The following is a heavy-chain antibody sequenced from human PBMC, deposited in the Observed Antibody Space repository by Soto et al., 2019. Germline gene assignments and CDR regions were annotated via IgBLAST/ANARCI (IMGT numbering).Heavy chain of an antibody. Sequence: PSETLSLTCTVSGGSISSSSYYWGWIRQPPGKGLEWIGSIYYSGSTYYNTSLKSRVTISVDTSKNQFSLKLSSVTAADTAVYYCATAGYSSSWYWRDWYFDLWGRGTLVTVSS. CDR3: ATAGYSSSWYWRDWYFDL. CDR1: GGSISSSSYY. V-gene: IGHV4-39*07. D-gene: IGHD6-13*01. CDR2: IYYSGST. J-gene: IGHJ2*01.